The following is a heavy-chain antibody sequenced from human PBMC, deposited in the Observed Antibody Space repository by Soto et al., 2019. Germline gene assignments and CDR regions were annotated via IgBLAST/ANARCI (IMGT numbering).Heavy chain of an antibody. CDR2: INHSGST. CDR3: ARGLGYCSSTSCGYYYYGMDV. V-gene: IGHV4-39*07. Sequence: SETLSLTCTVSGGSISSSSYYWSWIRQPPGKGLEWIGEINHSGSTNYNPSLKSRVTISVDTSKNQFSLKLSSVTAADTAVYYCARGLGYCSSTSCGYYYYGMDVWGQGTTVTVSS. CDR1: GGSISSSSYY. D-gene: IGHD2-2*01. J-gene: IGHJ6*02.